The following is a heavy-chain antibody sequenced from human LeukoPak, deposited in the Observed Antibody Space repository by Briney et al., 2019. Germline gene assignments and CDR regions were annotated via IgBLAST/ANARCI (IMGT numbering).Heavy chain of an antibody. J-gene: IGHJ4*02. D-gene: IGHD2-2*01. Sequence: GGSLRLSCAASGFTFSSYAMSWVRQAPGKGLEWVSAISGSGGSTYYADSVKGRFTISRDNSKNTLYLQMNSLRAEDTAVYYCAKDQGAGDIVVVPAADVTFDYWGQGTLVTASS. CDR1: GFTFSSYA. CDR3: AKDQGAGDIVVVPAADVTFDY. CDR2: ISGSGGST. V-gene: IGHV3-23*01.